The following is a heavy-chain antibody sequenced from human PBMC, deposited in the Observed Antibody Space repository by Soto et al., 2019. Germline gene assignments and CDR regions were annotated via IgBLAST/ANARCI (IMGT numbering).Heavy chain of an antibody. J-gene: IGHJ5*02. CDR3: ARPSQTDSYDTSSWLGP. CDR1: GYSFTSYW. V-gene: IGHV5-51*01. Sequence: GESLKISCKGSGYSFTSYWIGWVRQMPGKGLEWMGIIYPCDSDTRYSPSFQGQVTISADKSISTAYLQWSSLKASDTAMYYCARPSQTDSYDTSSWLGPRGKRTRVTASS. D-gene: IGHD3-22*01. CDR2: IYPCDSDT.